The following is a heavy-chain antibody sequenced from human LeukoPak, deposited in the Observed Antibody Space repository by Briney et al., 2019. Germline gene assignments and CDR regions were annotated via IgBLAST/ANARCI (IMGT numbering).Heavy chain of an antibody. V-gene: IGHV3-21*01. CDR3: ARVPGNYHYYGMDV. Sequence: GGSLRLSCAASGFTFSSYSMNWVRQAPGKGLEWVSSISSISSSIYYADSVKGRFTISRDNAKNSLYLQMNSLRAEDTAVYYCARVPGNYHYYGMDVWGQGTTVTVSS. CDR1: GFTFSSYS. CDR2: ISSISSSI. J-gene: IGHJ6*02. D-gene: IGHD1-14*01.